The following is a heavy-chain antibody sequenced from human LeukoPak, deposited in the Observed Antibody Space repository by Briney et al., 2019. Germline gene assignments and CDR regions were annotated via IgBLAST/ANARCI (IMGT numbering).Heavy chain of an antibody. Sequence: GGPLRPSCAASELTFSSYERTWVGKAPGKGLEWVSYISSSGTTIYYADSVKGRFTISRDNAKSSLYLQMSGLRAEDTAVYYCARSAFALDYWGQGTLVTVSS. D-gene: IGHD3-10*01. CDR1: ELTFSSYE. V-gene: IGHV3-48*03. J-gene: IGHJ4*02. CDR3: ARSAFALDY. CDR2: ISSSGTTI.